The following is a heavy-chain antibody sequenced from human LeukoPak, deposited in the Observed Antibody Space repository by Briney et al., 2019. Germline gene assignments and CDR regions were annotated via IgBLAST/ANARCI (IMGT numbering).Heavy chain of an antibody. V-gene: IGHV4-31*03. CDR2: IYYSGST. CDR1: GGSISSGGYY. J-gene: IGHJ4*02. CDR3: ARGYYGSSSYITHYYFDS. Sequence: PSQTLSLTCTVSGGSISSGGYYWSWIRQHPGKGLEWIGYIYYSGSTYYNPSLKSRVTISVDTSKNQFSLRLSSVTAADTAVYYCARGYYGSSSYITHYYFDSWGQGTLVTVSS. D-gene: IGHD3-22*01.